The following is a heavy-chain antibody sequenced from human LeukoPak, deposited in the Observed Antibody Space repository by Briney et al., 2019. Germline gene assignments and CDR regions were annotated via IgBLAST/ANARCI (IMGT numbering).Heavy chain of an antibody. CDR2: TYYSGTT. CDR3: ARGTGFYDSSGHYYWGYFDS. Sequence: PWETLSLTCTVSGGSISSHYWSWFRQTPRERPEWIAFTYYSGTTNYNPSLKGRVTISIDSSKNQFSLKLSSVTAADTAIYYCARGTGFYDSSGHYYWGYFDSWGQGTLVPVSS. CDR1: GGSISSHY. J-gene: IGHJ4*02. D-gene: IGHD3-22*01. V-gene: IGHV4-59*11.